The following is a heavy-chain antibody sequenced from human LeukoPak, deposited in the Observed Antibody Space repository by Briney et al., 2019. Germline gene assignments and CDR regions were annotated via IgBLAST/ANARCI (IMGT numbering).Heavy chain of an antibody. CDR3: ASLGHSYSRFDY. Sequence: WIGYIYYSRSTNYNPSLKSRVTISVDTSKNQFSLKLSSVTAADTAVYSCASLGHSYSRFDYWGQGTLVTVSS. CDR2: IYYSRST. J-gene: IGHJ4*02. D-gene: IGHD6-13*01. V-gene: IGHV4-59*08.